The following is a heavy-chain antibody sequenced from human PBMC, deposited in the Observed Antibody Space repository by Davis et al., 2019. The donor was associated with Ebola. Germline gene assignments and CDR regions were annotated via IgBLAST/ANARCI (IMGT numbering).Heavy chain of an antibody. CDR2: ISYDGSNK. CDR1: GFTFSSYG. CDR3: AKDAGLVVPWYFDY. J-gene: IGHJ4*02. V-gene: IGHV3-30*18. Sequence: GRSLKISCAASGFTFSSYGMHWVRQAPGKGLEWVAVISYDGSNKYYADSVKGRFTISRDNSKNTLYLQMNSLRAEDTAVYYCAKDAGLVVPWYFDYWGQGTLVTVSS. D-gene: IGHD2-15*01.